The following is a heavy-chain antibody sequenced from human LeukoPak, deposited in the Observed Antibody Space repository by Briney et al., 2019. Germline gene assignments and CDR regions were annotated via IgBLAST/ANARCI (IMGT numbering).Heavy chain of an antibody. D-gene: IGHD2-2*01. CDR3: ARDQRKVVVPAPTQVSWFDP. CDR2: ISYDGSNK. J-gene: IGHJ5*02. Sequence: GGSLRLSCAASGFTFSSYAMHWVRQAPGKGLEWVAVISYDGSNKYYADSVKGRFTISKDNSKNTLYLQMNSLRAEDTAVYYCARDQRKVVVPAPTQVSWFDPWGQGPLVTVSS. CDR1: GFTFSSYA. V-gene: IGHV3-30*01.